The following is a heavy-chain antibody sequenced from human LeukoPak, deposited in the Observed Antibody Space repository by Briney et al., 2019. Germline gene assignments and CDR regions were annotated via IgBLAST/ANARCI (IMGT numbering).Heavy chain of an antibody. D-gene: IGHD1-26*01. CDR3: ARQGHKLTLVDYYGMDV. V-gene: IGHV4-38-2*02. Sequence: PSETLSLTCTVSGYSISSDYYWGWIRQPPGKGLEWIGNIFHNGNTYYNPSLKSRVTMSIDTSKKQFSLKLNSVTAADTAVYYCARQGHKLTLVDYYGMDVWGQGTTVTVSS. J-gene: IGHJ6*02. CDR2: IFHNGNT. CDR1: GYSISSDYY.